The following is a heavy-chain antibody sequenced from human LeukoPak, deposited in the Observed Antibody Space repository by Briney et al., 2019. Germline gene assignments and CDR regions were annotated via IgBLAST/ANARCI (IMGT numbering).Heavy chain of an antibody. Sequence: PGGSLRLSCAASGFTFSSYAMSWVRQAPGKGLEWVSAISGSGGTTYYANSVKGRFTISRDDSKNTLYLQMNSLRAEDSAIYYCAKDPGPTVATPFDYWGQGTLVTVSS. J-gene: IGHJ4*02. CDR2: ISGSGGTT. D-gene: IGHD4-11*01. CDR3: AKDPGPTVATPFDY. V-gene: IGHV3-23*01. CDR1: GFTFSSYA.